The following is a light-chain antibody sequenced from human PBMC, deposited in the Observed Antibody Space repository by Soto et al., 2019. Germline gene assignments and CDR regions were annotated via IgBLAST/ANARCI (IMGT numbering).Light chain of an antibody. CDR1: SSDVGGYNY. CDR2: DVS. CDR3: SSYTRSGSFVV. Sequence: QSVLTQPASVSGSPGQSITISCTGTSSDVGGYNYVSWYQQHPGKAPKVIIYDVSNRPSGVSNRFSGSQSGNTASLTISGLQAEDGADYYCSSYTRSGSFVVFGGGTKLTVL. V-gene: IGLV2-14*01. J-gene: IGLJ2*01.